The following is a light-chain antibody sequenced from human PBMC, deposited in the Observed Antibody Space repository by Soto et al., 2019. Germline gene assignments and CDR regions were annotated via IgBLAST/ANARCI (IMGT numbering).Light chain of an antibody. CDR3: QQRSNWPRT. Sequence: EIVLTQSPGTLSLSPGERATLSCRASQSVSSNYFAWYQQKPGQAPRLLIYGASNRATGIPGRFSGSGSGTDFTLTISRLEPEDFAVYYCQQRSNWPRTFGQGTKVDIK. CDR1: QSVSSNY. J-gene: IGKJ1*01. CDR2: GAS. V-gene: IGKV3D-20*02.